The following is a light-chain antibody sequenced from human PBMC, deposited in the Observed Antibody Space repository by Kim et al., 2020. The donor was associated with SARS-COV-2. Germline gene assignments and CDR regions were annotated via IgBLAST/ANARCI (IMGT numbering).Light chain of an antibody. CDR1: QSVSRNS. CDR3: QQYGNSPYT. Sequence: PEERAPLSCRASQSVSRNSLAWYQQRPGQAPRLLIYDASTRATGTPDRFSSSGSRTDFTLTISRLEPEDFAVYFCQQYGNSPYTFGQGTKLEI. CDR2: DAS. V-gene: IGKV3-20*01. J-gene: IGKJ2*01.